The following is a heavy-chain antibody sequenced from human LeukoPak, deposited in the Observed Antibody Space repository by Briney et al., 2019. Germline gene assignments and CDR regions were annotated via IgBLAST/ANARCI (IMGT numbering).Heavy chain of an antibody. V-gene: IGHV3-9*01. Sequence: GGSLRLSCAASGFTFDDYAMHWVRQAPGKGLEWVSGISWNSGSIGYADSVKGRFTISRDNAKNSLYLQMNSLRAEDTALYYCAKEGYCSSTTCSIDYYYGMDVWGQGTTVTVSS. CDR1: GFTFDDYA. J-gene: IGHJ6*02. CDR3: AKEGYCSSTTCSIDYYYGMDV. CDR2: ISWNSGSI. D-gene: IGHD2-2*01.